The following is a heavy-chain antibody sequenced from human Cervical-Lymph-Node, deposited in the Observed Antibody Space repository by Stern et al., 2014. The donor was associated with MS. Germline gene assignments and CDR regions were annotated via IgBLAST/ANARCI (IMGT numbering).Heavy chain of an antibody. J-gene: IGHJ5*02. Sequence: VQLVQSGAEVKKPGSSVKVSCKVSGATFSTNGISWVRQGPGQGLEWMGVTVPIFERSNYAQRFRGRVTITADESTSTSYMELTSLRSDDTGVYYCAREHHGGNFAAWGQGTLVTVSS. V-gene: IGHV1-69*01. CDR3: AREHHGGNFAA. CDR2: TVPIFERS. D-gene: IGHD4-23*01. CDR1: GATFSTNG.